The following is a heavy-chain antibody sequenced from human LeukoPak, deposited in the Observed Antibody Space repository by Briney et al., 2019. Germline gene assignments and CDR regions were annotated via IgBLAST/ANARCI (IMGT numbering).Heavy chain of an antibody. D-gene: IGHD3-16*01. J-gene: IGHJ6*02. CDR2: INHNGNVN. CDR1: GFTFSSYW. V-gene: IGHV3-7*03. CDR3: ARGGGLDV. Sequence: GGSLRLSCAASGFTFSSYWMNWARQAPGKGLEWVASINHNGNVNYYVDSVKGRFTISKDNAKNSLYLQMSNLRAEDTAVYFCARGGGLDVWGQGATVTVSS.